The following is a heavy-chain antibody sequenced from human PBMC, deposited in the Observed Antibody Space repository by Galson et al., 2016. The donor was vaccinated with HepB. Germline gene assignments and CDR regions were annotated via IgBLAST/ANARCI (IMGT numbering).Heavy chain of an antibody. CDR3: ARDQPVTPLGY. D-gene: IGHD4-17*01. V-gene: IGHV3-23*01. J-gene: IGHJ4*02. Sequence: SLRLSCAASGFIFSSYAMSWVRQALGKGLEWVSGISSGGGSTYHADSVKGRFTISRDNSKNTLYLQMNSLTAEDTAIYYCARDQPVTPLGYWGQGTLVSVSS. CDR2: ISSGGGST. CDR1: GFIFSSYA.